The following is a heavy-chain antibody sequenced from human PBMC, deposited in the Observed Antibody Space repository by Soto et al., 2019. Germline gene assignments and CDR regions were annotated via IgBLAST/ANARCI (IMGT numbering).Heavy chain of an antibody. D-gene: IGHD2-21*01. J-gene: IGHJ4*02. V-gene: IGHV3-11*06. CDR2: ISGGSSYT. Sequence: QVQLVESGGGLVKPGGSLRLACAASGFSFDDSYTSWIRQAPGKGLEWLSYISGGSSYTNYADSVKGRFTISRDNAKRSLYLEMNSLRADDTAVYYCAKTIVAASGYYFDHWGQGNLVTVSS. CDR3: AKTIVAASGYYFDH. CDR1: GFSFDDSY.